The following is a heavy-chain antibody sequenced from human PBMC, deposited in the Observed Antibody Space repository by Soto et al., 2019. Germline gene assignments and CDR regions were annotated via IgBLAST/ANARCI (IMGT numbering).Heavy chain of an antibody. D-gene: IGHD2-8*01. CDR2: ISSSSSTI. CDR3: ARDLGNGVYYYYGMDV. CDR1: GFTFSSYS. Sequence: GGSLRLSCAASGFTFSSYSMNWVRQAPGKGLEWVSYISSSSSTIYYADSVKGRFTISRDNAKNSLYLQMNSLRDEDTAVYYCARDLGNGVYYYYGMDVWGQGTTVTVSS. J-gene: IGHJ6*02. V-gene: IGHV3-48*02.